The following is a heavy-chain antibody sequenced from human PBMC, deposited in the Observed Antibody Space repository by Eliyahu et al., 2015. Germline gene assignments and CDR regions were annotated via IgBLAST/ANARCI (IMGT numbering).Heavy chain of an antibody. D-gene: IGHD2-15*01. V-gene: IGHV2-5*02. CDR1: GFSLRTSGEG. CDR3: AHRXAGYCTVGSCYAFDF. J-gene: IGHJ4*02. Sequence: QITLKESGPTLVKPTQTLTLTXNVSGFSLRTSGEGVAWIRQPPGKALEWLAVIYWDDDKRYSPSLETRITITKXTSKNQVVLTMTNMDPADTATYFCAHRXAGYCTVGSCYAFDFWGQGTLVTVSS. CDR2: IYWDDDK.